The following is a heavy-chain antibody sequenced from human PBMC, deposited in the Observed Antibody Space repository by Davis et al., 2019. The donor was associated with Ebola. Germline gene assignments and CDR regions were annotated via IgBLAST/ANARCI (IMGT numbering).Heavy chain of an antibody. V-gene: IGHV1-69*06. J-gene: IGHJ4*02. Sequence: SVKVSCKASAGTFSSYAISWLRQAPGQGLEWMGGNIPISGTANYAQKFQGRVTITADKSTSTAYMELSSLRSEDTAVYYCAVSLDADIVVMVAAPFDYWGQGTLVTVSS. CDR3: AVSLDADIVVMVAAPFDY. CDR1: AGTFSSYA. D-gene: IGHD2-15*01. CDR2: NIPISGTA.